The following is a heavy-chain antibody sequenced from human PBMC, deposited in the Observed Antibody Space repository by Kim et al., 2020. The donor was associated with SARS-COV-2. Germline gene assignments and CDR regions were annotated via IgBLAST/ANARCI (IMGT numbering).Heavy chain of an antibody. V-gene: IGHV4-39*01. CDR3: ARRGNGSGSYDY. Sequence: YTPSLKSRVTISVDTSKNQFSLKRSSVTAADTAVYYCARRGNGSGSYDYWGQGTLVTVSS. D-gene: IGHD3-10*01. J-gene: IGHJ4*02.